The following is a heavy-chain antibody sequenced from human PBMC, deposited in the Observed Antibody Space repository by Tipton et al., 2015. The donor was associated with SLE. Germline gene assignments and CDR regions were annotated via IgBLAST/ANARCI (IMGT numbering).Heavy chain of an antibody. CDR1: GGTITTSSYY. V-gene: IGHV4-39*07. CDR2: IYYSGTT. D-gene: IGHD3-9*01. Sequence: LRLSCTVSGGTITTSSYYWGWIRQPPGKGLEWIGSIYYSGTTYYNPSLKSRVTISIDTSKNQFSLRLNSVTAADTAVYYCARDGMYYDSLTGFSPLNWFDPWGQGTLVTVSS. J-gene: IGHJ5*02. CDR3: ARDGMYYDSLTGFSPLNWFDP.